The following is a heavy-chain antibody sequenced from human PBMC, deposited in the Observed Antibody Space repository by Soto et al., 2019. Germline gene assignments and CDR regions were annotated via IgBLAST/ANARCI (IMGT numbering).Heavy chain of an antibody. CDR2: ISAYNGNT. CDR3: ARGRSSLYGPGNHIDY. CDR1: GYTFTSYG. J-gene: IGHJ4*02. D-gene: IGHD3-10*01. V-gene: IGHV1-18*01. Sequence: ASVKVSCKASGYTFTSYGISWVRQAPGQGLEWMGWISAYNGNTNYAQKLQGRVTMTTDTSTSTAYMELRSLRSDDTAVYYCARGRSSLYGPGNHIDYWGQGTLVNVSS.